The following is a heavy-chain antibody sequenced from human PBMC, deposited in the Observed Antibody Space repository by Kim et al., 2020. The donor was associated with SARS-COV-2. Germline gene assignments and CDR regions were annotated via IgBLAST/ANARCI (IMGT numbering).Heavy chain of an antibody. CDR1: GFTFSSYA. CDR3: ARDLTMVRGRLWFDP. J-gene: IGHJ5*02. V-gene: IGHV3-30*04. D-gene: IGHD3-10*01. CDR2: ISYDGSNK. Sequence: GGSLRLSCAASGFTFSSYAMHWVRQAPGKGLEWVAVISYDGSNKYYADSVKGRFTISRDNSKNTLYLQMNSLRAEDTAVYYCARDLTMVRGRLWFDPWGQGTLVTVSS.